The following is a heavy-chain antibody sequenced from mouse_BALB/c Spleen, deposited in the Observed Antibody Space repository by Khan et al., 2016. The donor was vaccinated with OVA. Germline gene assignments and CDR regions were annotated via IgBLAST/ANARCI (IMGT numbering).Heavy chain of an antibody. V-gene: IGHV1-52*01. Sequence: QVQLQQPGAELVRPGASVKLSCKASGYTFTSYWMNWVRQRPKQGLEWIGKINPSDSESHYNQMFNDKATLTVDKSSGTAYMQLSSLTSEDSAVYYGARRGKYGDYPSWFAYWGQGTLVTVSA. J-gene: IGHJ3*01. CDR2: INPSDSES. CDR1: GYTFTSYW. CDR3: ARRGKYGDYPSWFAY. D-gene: IGHD2-13*01.